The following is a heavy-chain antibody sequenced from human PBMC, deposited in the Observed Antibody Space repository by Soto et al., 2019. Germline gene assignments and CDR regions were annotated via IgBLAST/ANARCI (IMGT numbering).Heavy chain of an antibody. CDR3: ARGNWNYVPGRLWY. CDR1: GFTFSSYS. Sequence: EVQLVESGGGLVKPGGSLRLSCAASGFTFSSYSMNWVRQAPGKGLEWVSSISSSSSYIYYADSVKGRFTISRDNAKNSLYLQMNSLRAEDTAVYYCARGNWNYVPGRLWYWGQGTLVTVSS. CDR2: ISSSSSYI. D-gene: IGHD1-7*01. V-gene: IGHV3-21*01. J-gene: IGHJ4*02.